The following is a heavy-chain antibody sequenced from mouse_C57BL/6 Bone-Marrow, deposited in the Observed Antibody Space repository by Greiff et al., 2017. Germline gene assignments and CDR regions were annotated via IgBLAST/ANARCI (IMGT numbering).Heavy chain of an antibody. CDR3: ARRDYYYGSRFAY. J-gene: IGHJ3*01. V-gene: IGHV1-64*01. D-gene: IGHD1-1*01. Sequence: QVQLKQPGAELVKPGASVKLSCKASGYTFTSYWMHWVKQRPGQGLEWIGMIHPNSGSTNYNEKFKSKATLTVDKSSSTAYMQLSSLTSEDSAVYYCARRDYYYGSRFAYWGQGTLVTVSA. CDR1: GYTFTSYW. CDR2: IHPNSGST.